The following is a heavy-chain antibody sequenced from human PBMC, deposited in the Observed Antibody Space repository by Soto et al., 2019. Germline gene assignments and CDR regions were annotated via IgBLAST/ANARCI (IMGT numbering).Heavy chain of an antibody. CDR1: GFTFSSYW. Sequence: PGGSLRLSCAASGFTFSSYWMHWVRQAPGEGLMWVSRINPDGSTTSYADSVKGRLTISRDNAKNTLYLQMNSLRVEDTAVYYCARVPTTVTTPGMDVWGQGTTVTVSS. CDR2: INPDGSTT. CDR3: ARVPTTVTTPGMDV. D-gene: IGHD4-4*01. V-gene: IGHV3-74*01. J-gene: IGHJ6*02.